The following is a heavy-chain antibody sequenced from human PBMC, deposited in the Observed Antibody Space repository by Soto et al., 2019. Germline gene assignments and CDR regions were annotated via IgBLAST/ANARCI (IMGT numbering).Heavy chain of an antibody. J-gene: IGHJ5*02. CDR1: DGNIRSGGYS. CDR2: IYHSGST. CDR3: ARVPGP. Sequence: TYAVADGNIRSGGYSWSWIRQPPGKGLEWIGYIYHSGSTYYNPSLKSRVTISVDRSKNQFSLKLSSVTAADTAVYYCARVPGPWGQGTLVTVSS. V-gene: IGHV4-30-2*01.